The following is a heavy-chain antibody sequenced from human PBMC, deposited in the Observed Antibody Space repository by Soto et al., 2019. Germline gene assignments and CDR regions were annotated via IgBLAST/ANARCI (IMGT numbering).Heavy chain of an antibody. J-gene: IGHJ5*02. D-gene: IGHD2-15*01. Sequence: SETLSLTCAVYGGSFSGYYWSWIRQPPGKGLEWIGEINHSGSTNYNPSLKSRVTISVDTSKNQFSLKLSSVTAADTAVYYCARQLGYCSGGSCHRWFDPWGQGTLVTVSS. CDR1: GGSFSGYY. CDR3: ARQLGYCSGGSCHRWFDP. V-gene: IGHV4-34*01. CDR2: INHSGST.